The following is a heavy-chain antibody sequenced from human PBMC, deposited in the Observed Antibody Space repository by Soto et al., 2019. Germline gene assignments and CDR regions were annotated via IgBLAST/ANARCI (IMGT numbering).Heavy chain of an antibody. V-gene: IGHV1-18*01. CDR2: ISAYNGNT. D-gene: IGHD3-9*01. CDR3: EGDGAYFDWLLYENFDY. J-gene: IGHJ4*02. Sequence: ASVKVSCKASGYTFTSYGISWVRQAPGQGLERMGWISAYNGNTNYAQKIQGRVTMTTDTSTSTAYMEMRSLRSDDTAVYYSEGDGAYFDWLLYENFDYWGQGTLVNASS. CDR1: GYTFTSYG.